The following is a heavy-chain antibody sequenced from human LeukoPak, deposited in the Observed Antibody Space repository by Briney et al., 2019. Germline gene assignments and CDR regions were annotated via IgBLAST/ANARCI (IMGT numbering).Heavy chain of an antibody. D-gene: IGHD3-10*01. Sequence: GSLGLSCAASGFTFSSYSMNWVRQPPGKGLEWIGEINHSGSTNYNPSLKSRVTISVDTSKNQFSLKLSSVTAADTAVYYCARHSPYYYGSGSYDYWGQGTLVTVSS. V-gene: IGHV4-34*01. CDR1: GFTFSSYS. J-gene: IGHJ4*02. CDR2: INHSGST. CDR3: ARHSPYYYGSGSYDY.